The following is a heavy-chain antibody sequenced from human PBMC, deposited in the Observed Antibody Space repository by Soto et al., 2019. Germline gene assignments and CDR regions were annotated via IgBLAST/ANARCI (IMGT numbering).Heavy chain of an antibody. Sequence: SETLSFTCTVSGGSISNYYWTWIRQPPGKGLEWIGYIYYSGSTNYNPSLKSRVTISVDTSKNQFSLKLSSVTAADTAVYYCARDGSDYYDSSGYYRNWFDPWGQGTLVTVSS. CDR3: ARDGSDYYDSSGYYRNWFDP. V-gene: IGHV4-59*01. CDR2: IYYSGST. D-gene: IGHD3-22*01. CDR1: GGSISNYY. J-gene: IGHJ5*02.